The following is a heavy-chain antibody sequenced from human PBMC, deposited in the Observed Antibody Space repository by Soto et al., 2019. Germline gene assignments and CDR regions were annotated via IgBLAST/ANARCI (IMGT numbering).Heavy chain of an antibody. CDR2: ISYDGSNK. Sequence: PGGSLRLSCAASGFTFSSYGMHWVRQAPGKGLEWVAVISYDGSNKYYADSVKGRFTISRDNSKNTLYLQMNSLRAEDTAVYYCAKGYGAIRITMIVVPPEYWGQGTLVTVSS. J-gene: IGHJ4*02. CDR3: AKGYGAIRITMIVVPPEY. V-gene: IGHV3-30*18. CDR1: GFTFSSYG. D-gene: IGHD3-22*01.